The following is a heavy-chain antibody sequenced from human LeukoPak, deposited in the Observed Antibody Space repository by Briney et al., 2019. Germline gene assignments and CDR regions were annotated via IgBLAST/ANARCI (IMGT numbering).Heavy chain of an antibody. V-gene: IGHV3-23*01. CDR1: GFTFSSYA. Sequence: GGSLRLSCAASGFTFSSYAMSWVRQAPGKGLEWVSAISGSGGSTYYADSVKGRFTISRDNSKNTLYLQMNSLRAEDTAVYYCAKDPSEQWLVRRTYYFDYWGQGTLVTVSS. CDR2: ISGSGGST. CDR3: AKDPSEQWLVRRTYYFDY. J-gene: IGHJ4*02. D-gene: IGHD6-19*01.